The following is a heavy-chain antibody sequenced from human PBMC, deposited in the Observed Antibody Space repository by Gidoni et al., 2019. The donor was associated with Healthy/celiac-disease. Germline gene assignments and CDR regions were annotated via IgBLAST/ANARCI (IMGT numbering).Heavy chain of an antibody. Sequence: EVQLVESGAGLFKPGRSLILPCAPPGFTSRTSTITWVRQAPGKGLEWASSISSSSSDIYYADSVKDRFTISRDNTKNSLYLQMNSLRAEDTAVYYCARAGSFLERLLSSPGDAFDIWGQGTMVTVSS. D-gene: IGHD3-3*01. CDR3: ARAGSFLERLLSSPGDAFDI. CDR1: GFTSRTST. V-gene: IGHV3-21*01. J-gene: IGHJ3*02. CDR2: ISSSSSDI.